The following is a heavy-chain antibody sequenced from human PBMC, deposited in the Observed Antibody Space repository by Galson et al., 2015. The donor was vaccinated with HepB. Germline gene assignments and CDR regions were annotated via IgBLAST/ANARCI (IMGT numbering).Heavy chain of an antibody. D-gene: IGHD6-6*01. CDR3: ARDFQGGLAARVLAFDI. Sequence: SVKVSCKASGGTFSSYAISWVRQAPGQGLEWMGGIIPIFGTANYAQKFQGRVTITADESTSTAYMELSSLRSEDTAVYYCARDFQGGLAARVLAFDIWGQGTMVTVSS. CDR1: GGTFSSYA. CDR2: IIPIFGTA. J-gene: IGHJ3*02. V-gene: IGHV1-69*13.